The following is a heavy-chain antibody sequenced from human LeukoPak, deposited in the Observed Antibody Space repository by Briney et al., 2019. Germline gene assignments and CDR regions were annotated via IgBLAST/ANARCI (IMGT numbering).Heavy chain of an antibody. Sequence: PSETLSLTCSVSGSYINNYYWGWIRQAPGKGLEWIGEINHSGSTNQNPSLKSRVTISVDTSKNQFSLKLNSVTAADTAVYYCARQYIDILTGYHRGELYWYFDLWGRGTLVTVSS. D-gene: IGHD3-9*01. J-gene: IGHJ2*01. CDR1: GSYINNYY. CDR2: INHSGST. V-gene: IGHV4-34*01. CDR3: ARQYIDILTGYHRGELYWYFDL.